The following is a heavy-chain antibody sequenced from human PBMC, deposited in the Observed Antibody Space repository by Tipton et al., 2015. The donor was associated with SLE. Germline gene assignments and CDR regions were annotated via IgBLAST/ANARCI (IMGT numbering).Heavy chain of an antibody. V-gene: IGHV1-2*06. J-gene: IGHJ3*02. Sequence: QSGAEVKKPGASVKVSCKASAYTFTGYYMHWVRQAPGQGLEWMGRINPNSGGKKYAQKFQGRVTMTRDTSISTAYMELRRLRSDDTAVYYCARGPPITIFGVVINDAFDIWGQGTMVTVSS. CDR1: AYTFTGYY. CDR3: ARGPPITIFGVVINDAFDI. CDR2: INPNSGGK. D-gene: IGHD3-3*01.